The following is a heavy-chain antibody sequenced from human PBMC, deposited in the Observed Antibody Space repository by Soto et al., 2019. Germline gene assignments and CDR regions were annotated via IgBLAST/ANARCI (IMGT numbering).Heavy chain of an antibody. CDR3: ASPGNPLDY. J-gene: IGHJ4*02. Sequence: EVQLLESGGGLVQPGGSLRLSCAASGFTFSSYVMSWVRQAPGKGLEWVSGISGSGGSTYYADSVKGRFTISRDNFKNTLFLHMHSLRAEDTAVYYCASPGNPLDYLGQGTLVTVSS. D-gene: IGHD1-1*01. CDR2: ISGSGGST. CDR1: GFTFSSYV. V-gene: IGHV3-23*01.